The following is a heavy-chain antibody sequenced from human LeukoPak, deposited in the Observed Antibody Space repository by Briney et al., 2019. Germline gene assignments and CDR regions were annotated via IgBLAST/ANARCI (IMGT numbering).Heavy chain of an antibody. CDR1: GFTFSSYE. Sequence: GGSLRLPCAASGFTFSSYEMNWVRQAPGKGLEWGSYISSSGSVISYADSVTGRFTISCDNAKHTMYLHMSSVRAEDTAVYYCARVSRDIVVVVPATGYFDYWGQGTLVTVSS. D-gene: IGHD2-15*01. V-gene: IGHV3-48*03. J-gene: IGHJ4*02. CDR2: ISSSGSVI. CDR3: ARVSRDIVVVVPATGYFDY.